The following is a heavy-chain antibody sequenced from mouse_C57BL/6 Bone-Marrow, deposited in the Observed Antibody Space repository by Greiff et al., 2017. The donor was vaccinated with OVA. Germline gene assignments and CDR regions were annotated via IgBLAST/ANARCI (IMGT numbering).Heavy chain of an antibody. V-gene: IGHV1-82*01. J-gene: IGHJ2*01. CDR3: ARHEDGCYADYFDN. D-gene: IGHD2-3*01. Sequence: QVQLQQSGPELVKPGASVKISCKASGYAFTSSWMNWVKQRPGQGLEWIGRIYPGAGDTNYTGKFKGKATLTVDKSSITSYMPLSSLTSEDSAFYFWARHEDGCYADYFDNGGRGTALTVTS. CDR2: IYPGAGDT. CDR1: GYAFTSSW.